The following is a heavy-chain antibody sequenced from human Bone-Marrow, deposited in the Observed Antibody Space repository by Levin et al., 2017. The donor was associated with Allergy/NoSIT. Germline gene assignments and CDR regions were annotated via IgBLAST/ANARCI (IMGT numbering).Heavy chain of an antibody. CDR1: GYSFNDYW. V-gene: IGHV5-51*01. CDR3: ARPAVGNGYIK. CDR2: IYGGDSDT. Sequence: GESLKISCQASGYSFNDYWIAWVRQMPGKGLEWMGLIYGGDSDTRYSPSFEGQVTISVDKSIATAYLHWSSLKASDTAIYYCARPAVGNGYIKWGQGTLVTVSS. J-gene: IGHJ4*02. D-gene: IGHD3-22*01.